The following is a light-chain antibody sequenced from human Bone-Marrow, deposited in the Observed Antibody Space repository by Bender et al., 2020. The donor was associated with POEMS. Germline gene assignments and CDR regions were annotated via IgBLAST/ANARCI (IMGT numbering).Light chain of an antibody. CDR2: DVS. V-gene: IGLV2-14*01. CDR3: AVWDDSLNGWV. CDR1: SSDVGGYNY. J-gene: IGLJ3*02. Sequence: QSALAQPASVSGSPGQSITISCTGTSSDVGGYNYVSWYQQHPGKAPKLMIYDVSNRPSGVSNRFSGSKSGNTASLTISGLQAEDEADYYCAVWDDSLNGWVFGGGTNLTVL.